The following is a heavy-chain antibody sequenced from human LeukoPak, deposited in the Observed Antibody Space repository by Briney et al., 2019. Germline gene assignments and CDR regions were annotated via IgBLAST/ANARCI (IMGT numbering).Heavy chain of an antibody. J-gene: IGHJ5*02. D-gene: IGHD3-10*01. CDR2: IYTSGST. CDR3: ARTYRGNWFDP. V-gene: IGHV4-61*02. Sequence: PSQTLSLTCTVSGGSISIGSDYWSWIRQPAGKGLEWIGRIYTSGSTNYNPSLKSRVTISVDTSKNQFSLKLSSVTAADTAVYYCARTYRGNWFDPWGQGTLVTVSS. CDR1: GGSISIGSDY.